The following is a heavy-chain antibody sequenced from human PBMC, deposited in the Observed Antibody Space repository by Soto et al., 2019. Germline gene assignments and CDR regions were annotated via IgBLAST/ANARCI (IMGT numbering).Heavy chain of an antibody. J-gene: IGHJ3*02. CDR1: GGSISSAGYY. CDR2: IYYSGST. CDR3: ARDRGAKRDDI. V-gene: IGHV4-31*03. Sequence: QVQLQESGPGLVKPSQTLSLTCTVSGGSISSAGYYWSWIRQHPGKGLEWIGYIYYSGSTYYNPSLKSRVTIAVDTSKNQFSLKLSSVSAADTAVYYCARDRGAKRDDIWGQGTMVTVSS.